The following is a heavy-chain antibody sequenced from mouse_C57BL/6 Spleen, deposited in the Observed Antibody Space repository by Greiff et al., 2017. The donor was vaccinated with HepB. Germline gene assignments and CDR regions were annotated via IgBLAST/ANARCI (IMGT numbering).Heavy chain of an antibody. CDR3: ARGFITTVVATGYFDV. CDR1: GYTFTSYW. V-gene: IGHV1-52*01. D-gene: IGHD1-1*01. CDR2: IDPSDSET. Sequence: QVQLQQPGAELVRPGSSVKLSCKASGYTFTSYWMHWVKQRPIQGLEWIGNIDPSDSETHYNQKFKDKATLTVDKSSSTAYMQLSSLTSEDSAVYYCARGFITTVVATGYFDVWGTGTTVTVSS. J-gene: IGHJ1*03.